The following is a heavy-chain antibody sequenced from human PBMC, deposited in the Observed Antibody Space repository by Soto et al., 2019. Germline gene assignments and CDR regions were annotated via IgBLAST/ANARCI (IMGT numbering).Heavy chain of an antibody. Sequence: EVQLVESGGGLVQPGGSLRLSCAASGFTFSSYSMNWVRHAPGKGLEWVSYISSSSSTIYYADSVKGRFTFSRDNAKNSLYLPMNSLRAEDTAVYYCAKAPGGTVYWYFDLWGRGTLVTVSS. V-gene: IGHV3-48*01. CDR1: GFTFSSYS. J-gene: IGHJ2*01. D-gene: IGHD3-10*01. CDR3: AKAPGGTVYWYFDL. CDR2: ISSSSSTI.